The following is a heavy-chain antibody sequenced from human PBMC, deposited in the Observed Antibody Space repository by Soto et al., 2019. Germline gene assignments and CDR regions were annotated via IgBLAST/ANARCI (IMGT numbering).Heavy chain of an antibody. CDR3: ARVSFYYDTSGYGVGWFDP. V-gene: IGHV4-61*01. D-gene: IGHD3-22*01. CDR2: VYHSGST. CDR1: GDSVSSGTYY. Sequence: QVQLQESGPGLVKPSETLSLTCTVSGDSVSSGTYYWSWIRQPSGKGLEWIGNVYHSGSTKYNPSLQSPVTISVDTSKNQLSLELNFVTAADTAVYYCARVSFYYDTSGYGVGWFDPWGQGALVTVSA. J-gene: IGHJ5*02.